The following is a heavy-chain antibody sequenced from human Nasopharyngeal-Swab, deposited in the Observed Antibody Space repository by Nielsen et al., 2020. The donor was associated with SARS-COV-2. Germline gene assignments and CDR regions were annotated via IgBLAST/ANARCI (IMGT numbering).Heavy chain of an antibody. CDR3: AKDSYSNYDISTGHRGLRLDNYGMDV. D-gene: IGHD3-9*01. V-gene: IGHV3-11*05. CDR1: GFTFSDRY. J-gene: IGHJ6*02. CDR2: ISSSSTSI. Sequence: GGSLRLSCAASGFTFSDRYMIWIRQAPGKGLEWISYISSSSTSINYADSVKGRFTISRDNSKNTLYLEINNLRAEDTAVYYCAKDSYSNYDISTGHRGLRLDNYGMDVWGHGTTVTVSS.